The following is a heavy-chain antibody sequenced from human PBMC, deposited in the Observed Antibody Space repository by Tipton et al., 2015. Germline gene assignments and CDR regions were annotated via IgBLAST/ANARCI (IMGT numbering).Heavy chain of an antibody. CDR1: AYSISSDYY. D-gene: IGHD3-9*01. CDR2: ISHSGKT. CDR3: ACQDYDSLTRDYQTVDY. J-gene: IGHJ4*02. V-gene: IGHV4-38-2*01. Sequence: TLSLTCAVSAYSISSDYYWGWIRQPPGKGLEWIGSISHSGKTYYNPSLKSRVTMSRDTSKNQFSLKLTSVTAADTAVYYCACQDYDSLTRDYQTVDYWGQGTLVTVSS.